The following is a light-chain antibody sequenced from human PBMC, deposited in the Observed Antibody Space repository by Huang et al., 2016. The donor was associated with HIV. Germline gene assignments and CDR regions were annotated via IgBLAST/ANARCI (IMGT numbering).Light chain of an antibody. Sequence: DIQVTQSPSSLFASVGDRVTITCRTSQRISSHLSWYQQKIGKGPQLLLYSSTVLQSGVPSRFTGSGSGTDCTLTINSLQPEDFATYYCQQTYSAPVTFGGGTRVEIK. V-gene: IGKV1-39*01. CDR2: SST. J-gene: IGKJ4*01. CDR1: QRISSH. CDR3: QQTYSAPVT.